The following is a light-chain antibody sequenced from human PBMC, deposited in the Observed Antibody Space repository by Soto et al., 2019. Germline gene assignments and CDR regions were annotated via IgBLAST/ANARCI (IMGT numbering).Light chain of an antibody. CDR2: EVS. J-gene: IGLJ2*01. Sequence: QSALTQPPSASGSPGQSVTISCIGTSSDVGGYNYVSWYQQHPGKAPKLMIYEVSKRPSGVPDRFSGSKSGNTASLTVSGLQAEDEADYYCSSYAGSNKYVLFGGGTKVTVL. CDR1: SSDVGGYNY. CDR3: SSYAGSNKYVL. V-gene: IGLV2-8*01.